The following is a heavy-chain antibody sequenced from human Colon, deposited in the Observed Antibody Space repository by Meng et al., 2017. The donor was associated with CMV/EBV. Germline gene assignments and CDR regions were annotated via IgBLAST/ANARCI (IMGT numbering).Heavy chain of an antibody. D-gene: IGHD6-25*01. CDR3: AREGMSTPSAADY. Sequence: ASVPVSCKASGYIFTGFYMHWVRQAPGQGLEWMVWIDPSSGDTNFAQNFQGRVSMTRDTSSTTAHMELTSLTSDDTALYYCAREGMSTPSAADYWGQGTLVTVSS. J-gene: IGHJ4*02. V-gene: IGHV1-2*02. CDR2: IDPSSGDT. CDR1: GYIFTGFY.